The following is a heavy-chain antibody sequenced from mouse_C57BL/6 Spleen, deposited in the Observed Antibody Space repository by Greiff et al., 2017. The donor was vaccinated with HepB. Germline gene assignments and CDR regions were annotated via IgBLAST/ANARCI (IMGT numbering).Heavy chain of an antibody. V-gene: IGHV1-64*01. J-gene: IGHJ1*03. CDR1: GYTFTSYW. CDR2: IHPNSGST. Sequence: QVQLKQPGAELVKPGASVKLSCKASGYTFTSYWMHWVKQRPGQGLEWIGMIHPNSGSTNYNEKFKSKATLTVDKSSSTAYMQLSSLTSEDSAVYYCARAYWAPGVWGTGTTVTVSS. D-gene: IGHD2-10*01. CDR3: ARAYWAPGV.